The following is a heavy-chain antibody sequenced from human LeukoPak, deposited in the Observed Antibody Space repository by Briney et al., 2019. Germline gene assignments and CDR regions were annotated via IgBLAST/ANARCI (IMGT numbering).Heavy chain of an antibody. Sequence: PGGSLRLSCAASGFTFSSYAMSWVRQAPGKGLEWVSAISGSGGSTYYADSVKGRFTISRDNSKNTLYLQMNSLRSEDTAVYYCARYTYYDFWSADNWFDPWGQGTLVTVSS. V-gene: IGHV3-23*01. CDR1: GFTFSSYA. J-gene: IGHJ5*02. CDR3: ARYTYYDFWSADNWFDP. D-gene: IGHD3-3*01. CDR2: ISGSGGST.